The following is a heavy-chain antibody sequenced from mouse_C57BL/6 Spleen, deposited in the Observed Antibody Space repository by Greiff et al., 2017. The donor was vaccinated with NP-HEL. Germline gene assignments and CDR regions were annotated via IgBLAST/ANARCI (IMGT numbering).Heavy chain of an antibody. J-gene: IGHJ3*01. CDR3: ARERAAQAPWFAY. Sequence: EVKLQESGPGLVKPSQSLSLTCSVTGYSITSGYYWNWIRQFPGNKLEWMGYISYDGSNNYNPSLKNRISITRDTSKNQFFLKLNSVTTEDTATYYCARERAAQAPWFAYWGQGTLVTVSA. CDR2: ISYDGSN. V-gene: IGHV3-6*01. CDR1: GYSITSGYY. D-gene: IGHD3-2*02.